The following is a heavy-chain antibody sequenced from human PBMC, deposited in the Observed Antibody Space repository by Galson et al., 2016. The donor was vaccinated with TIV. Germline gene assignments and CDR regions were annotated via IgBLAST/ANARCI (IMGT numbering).Heavy chain of an antibody. V-gene: IGHV1-2*02. CDR2: INPNTGGT. J-gene: IGHJ4*01. CDR1: GYTFTDYY. CDR3: ARGYGSDPDF. D-gene: IGHD3-10*01. Sequence: SVKVSCKASGYTFTDYYIHWVRQAPGQGLDWMGWINPNTGGTLYAPKFQGRVTMTRDTSINTAYMELRRLRSDDTAMFYCARGYGSDPDFWGQGTLVTVSS.